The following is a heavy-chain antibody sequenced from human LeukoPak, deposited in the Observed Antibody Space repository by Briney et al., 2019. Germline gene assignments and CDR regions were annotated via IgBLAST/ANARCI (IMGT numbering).Heavy chain of an antibody. J-gene: IGHJ3*02. V-gene: IGHV3-48*01. CDR3: ARDSRLFDAFDI. CDR1: GFTFSSYS. Sequence: GSLRLSCAASGFTFSSYSMNWVRQAPGKGLGWVSYISSSSSTIYYADSVKGRFTISRDNAKNSLYLQMNSLRAEDTAVYYCARDSRLFDAFDIWGQGTMVTVSS. CDR2: ISSSSSTI.